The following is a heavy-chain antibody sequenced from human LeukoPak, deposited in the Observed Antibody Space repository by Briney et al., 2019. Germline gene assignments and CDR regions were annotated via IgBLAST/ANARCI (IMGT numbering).Heavy chain of an antibody. Sequence: SVKVSCKASGGTFSSYAISWVRQAPGQGLEWMGGIIPIFGTANYAQKFQGRVTITADESTSTAYMELSSLRSEDTAVYYCTSHGIAARHFDYWGQGTLVTVSS. D-gene: IGHD6-6*01. J-gene: IGHJ4*02. CDR2: IIPIFGTA. CDR3: TSHGIAARHFDY. V-gene: IGHV1-69*13. CDR1: GGTFSSYA.